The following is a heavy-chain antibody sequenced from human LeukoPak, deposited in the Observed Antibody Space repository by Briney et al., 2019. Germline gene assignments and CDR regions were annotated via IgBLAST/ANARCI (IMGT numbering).Heavy chain of an antibody. D-gene: IGHD2-2*01. Sequence: PGGSLRLSCAASGFTLTHYNMNWVRQAPGKGLEWVSYVSSSGAAIYYADSVKGRFTISRDNAKNSLYLQMNSLRAEDTALYYCTADDVYCSSTSCSTWGQGTLVTVSS. CDR3: TADDVYCSSTSCST. J-gene: IGHJ5*02. CDR2: VSSSGAAI. V-gene: IGHV3-11*01. CDR1: GFTLTHYN.